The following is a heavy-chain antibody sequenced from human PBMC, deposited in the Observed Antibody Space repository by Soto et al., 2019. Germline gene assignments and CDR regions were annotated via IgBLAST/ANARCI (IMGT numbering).Heavy chain of an antibody. V-gene: IGHV1-69*01. CDR1: GGIFGSHG. CDR2: FIPIFRTL. CDR3: VRDRRIYYSDPHDEFVASDYEV. D-gene: IGHD3-22*01. J-gene: IGHJ3*01. Sequence: QVQLIQSEAEVKKPGSSVRVSCTASGGIFGSHGFSWVRQAPGQRLEWVGGFIPIFRTLTYTEKFQARVRMAAPESTNTVYLDLSSRTSEETAVYYCVRDRRIYYSDPHDEFVASDYEVWGQGTMVSVSS.